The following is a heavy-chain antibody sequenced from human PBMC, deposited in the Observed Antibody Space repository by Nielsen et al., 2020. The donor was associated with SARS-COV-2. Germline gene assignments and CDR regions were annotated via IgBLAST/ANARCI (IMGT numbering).Heavy chain of an antibody. J-gene: IGHJ4*02. CDR3: ARTRIASWYFDY. CDR1: GFSLNTAGVG. Sequence: GPTLVKPTQTLTLTCTFSGFSLNTAGVGVGWIRQPPGKALEWLARIDWDDDKYYSTSLKTRLTISKDTSKNQVVLTMTNMDPVDTATYYCARTRIASWYFDYWGQGTLVTVSS. D-gene: IGHD6-13*01. CDR2: IDWDDDK. V-gene: IGHV2-70*11.